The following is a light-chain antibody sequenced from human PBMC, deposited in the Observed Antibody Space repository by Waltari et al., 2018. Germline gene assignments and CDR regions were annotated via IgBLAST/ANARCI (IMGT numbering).Light chain of an antibody. J-gene: IGKJ4*01. CDR2: GAS. CDR3: QQYDNWPSFS. V-gene: IGKV3-15*01. Sequence: IVMTQSPATLSMSPGERATLSCRASQDISRKLAGYQHRPGQAPRVLIYGASTRATDIPARCSGSGAGTEFTLTISSLQSEDFAVYYCQQYDNWPSFSFGGGTKVDIK. CDR1: QDISRK.